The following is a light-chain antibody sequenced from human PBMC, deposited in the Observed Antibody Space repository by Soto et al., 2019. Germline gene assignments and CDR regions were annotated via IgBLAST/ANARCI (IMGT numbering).Light chain of an antibody. CDR3: QQRSNWPPT. CDR1: QSLGSN. V-gene: IGKV3-15*01. CDR2: GAS. Sequence: EIVMTQSPGTLSVSPGERATLSCRASQSLGSNLAWYQQKPGQAPRLLIYGASTRATGIPARFSGSGSGTEFTLTISSLQSEDFAVYYCQQRSNWPPTFGPGTKVDIK. J-gene: IGKJ3*01.